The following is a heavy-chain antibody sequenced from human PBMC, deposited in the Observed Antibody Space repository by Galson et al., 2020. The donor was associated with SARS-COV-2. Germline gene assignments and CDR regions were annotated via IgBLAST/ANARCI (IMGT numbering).Heavy chain of an antibody. CDR1: GGSISSGTYH. Sequence: TLSLTCAVPGGSISSGTYHWSWIRQPAGKGLEWIGRVYTSGSTNYNPSLKSRVTMSVDTSKNQFPLKLTSATAADTAVDCCARDGGSWPFFDYWGQGTLVTVSS. V-gene: IGHV4-61*02. CDR2: VYTSGST. J-gene: IGHJ4*02. D-gene: IGHD6-13*01. CDR3: ARDGGSWPFFDY.